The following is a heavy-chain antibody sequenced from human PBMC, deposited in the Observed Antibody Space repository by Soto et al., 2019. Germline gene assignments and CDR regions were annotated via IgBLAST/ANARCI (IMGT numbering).Heavy chain of an antibody. D-gene: IGHD3-10*01. CDR3: ARARRGAPYYYTMDL. V-gene: IGHV3-23*01. CDR1: GFTFSSYA. Sequence: SGGSPRLSCIASGFTFSSYAMTWVRQAPGKGLEWVSDISGSGGITYYADSVKGRFTISRDNSKNTLNLQMNSLRADDTAVYYCARARRGAPYYYTMDLWGQGTTVTVSS. CDR2: ISGSGGIT. J-gene: IGHJ6*02.